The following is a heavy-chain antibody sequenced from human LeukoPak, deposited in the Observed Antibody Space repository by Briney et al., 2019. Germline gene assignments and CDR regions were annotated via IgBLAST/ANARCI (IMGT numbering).Heavy chain of an antibody. CDR3: ARANISPRVPWYYHYVDV. J-gene: IGHJ6*03. Sequence: GEPLKISCKGSGYSFISHWIAWVRQVHGKGREWMGIIYPVDSDTRYSPAFEGQVTMSVDKSISTAYLQWSSLKASDTAIYYCARANISPRVPWYYHYVDVWGKGTAVTVSS. D-gene: IGHD2/OR15-2a*01. V-gene: IGHV5-51*01. CDR2: IYPVDSDT. CDR1: GYSFISHW.